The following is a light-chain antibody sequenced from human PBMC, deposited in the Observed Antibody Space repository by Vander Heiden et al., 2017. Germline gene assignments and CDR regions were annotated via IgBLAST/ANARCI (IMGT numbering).Light chain of an antibody. J-gene: IGLJ2*01. CDR3: QSYDDSHVV. V-gene: IGLV6-57*01. CDR1: SGSLATKY. Sequence: FMLTQPHSVSESPGNTVTISCTRSSGSLATKYVQWYQQRPDSSPTTVIYEDNQRPSGFPDRFSGSIDSSSNSDALTISGLKTEDEAVYFCQSYDDSHVVFGGGTKLTVL. CDR2: EDN.